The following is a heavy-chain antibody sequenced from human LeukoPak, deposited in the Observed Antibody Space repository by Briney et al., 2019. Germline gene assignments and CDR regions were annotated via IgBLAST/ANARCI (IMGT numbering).Heavy chain of an antibody. V-gene: IGHV3-48*02. Sequence: GRSLRLSCAASGFTFSSYSMNWVRQAPGKGLEWVSYISSSSSTIYYADSVKARFTISRDNAKNSLYLQMNSLRDEDTAVYYCARAIYGSGSKWFDPWGQGTLVTVSS. CDR1: GFTFSSYS. CDR3: ARAIYGSGSKWFDP. D-gene: IGHD3-10*01. J-gene: IGHJ5*02. CDR2: ISSSSSTI.